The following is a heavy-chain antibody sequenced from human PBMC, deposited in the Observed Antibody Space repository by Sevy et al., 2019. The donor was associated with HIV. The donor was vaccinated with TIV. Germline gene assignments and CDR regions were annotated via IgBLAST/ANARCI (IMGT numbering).Heavy chain of an antibody. CDR2: ISGGSSTI. Sequence: GGSLRLSCAASGFTFSAYPMTWVRQAPGRGLEWLTVISGGSSTIYYADSVKGRFTISRDNSKNMLYLQMNSLRVEDTDAYYCARKYSSGWNPLDYWGQGTLVTVSS. CDR3: ARKYSSGWNPLDY. J-gene: IGHJ4*02. D-gene: IGHD6-19*01. V-gene: IGHV3-23*01. CDR1: GFTFSAYP.